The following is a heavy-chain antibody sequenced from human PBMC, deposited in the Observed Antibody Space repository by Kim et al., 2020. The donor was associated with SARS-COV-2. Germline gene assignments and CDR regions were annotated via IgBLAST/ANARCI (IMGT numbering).Heavy chain of an antibody. CDR3: AIGGDEGIGQH. D-gene: IGHD3-10*01. J-gene: IGHJ1*01. CDR2: ST. Sequence: STYYNPSLRSRVTMSLDGSIIQFSLRLSSVTAADTAVYYCAIGGDEGIGQHWGQGTLVTVSS. V-gene: IGHV4-30-2*01.